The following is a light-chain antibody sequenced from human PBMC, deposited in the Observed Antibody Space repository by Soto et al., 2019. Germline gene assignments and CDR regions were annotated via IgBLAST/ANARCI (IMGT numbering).Light chain of an antibody. CDR1: QSINTN. CDR2: DAH. V-gene: IGKV3-15*01. J-gene: IGKJ4*01. CDR3: QQYDYWPPLT. Sequence: EIVMTQSPATLSVSPGERATFSCRASQSINTNLAWYQQKPGQAPRLLIYDAHTRAPGIPARFSGSGSGTEVSLTISSLQSEDSAVYFCQQYDYWPPLTFGGGTKLEI.